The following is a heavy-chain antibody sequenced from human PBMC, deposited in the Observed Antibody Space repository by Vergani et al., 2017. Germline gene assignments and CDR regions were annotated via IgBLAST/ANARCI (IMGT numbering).Heavy chain of an antibody. CDR2: IYHSGGT. CDR1: GYSISRGYY. D-gene: IGHD3-16*01. Sequence: QVQLQESGPGLVKPSETLCLTCTVPGYSISRGYYWGWIRQPPGKGLGWIGSIYHSGGTYDNPSLKSPVTISVDTSKNQFSRKLSSVTAEDTSVYYCARDSGGDVWGSYEAWFDPWGQGTLVTVSS. V-gene: IGHV4-38-2*02. CDR3: ARDSGGDVWGSYEAWFDP. J-gene: IGHJ5*02.